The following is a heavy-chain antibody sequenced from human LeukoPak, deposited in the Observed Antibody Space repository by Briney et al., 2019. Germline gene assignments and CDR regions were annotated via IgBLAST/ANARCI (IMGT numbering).Heavy chain of an antibody. J-gene: IGHJ4*02. CDR1: GFTFSNYW. CDR3: AKRSSTSSGYFDF. V-gene: IGHV3-74*01. CDR2: LNSDGSST. Sequence: GGSLRLSCAASGFTFSNYWMHWVRQAPGKGLVWVSRLNSDGSSTNYADSVKGRFTISRDNSKNTIYLQMNSLRAEDTALYYCAKRSSTSSGYFDFWGRGTLVTVSS. D-gene: IGHD3-22*01.